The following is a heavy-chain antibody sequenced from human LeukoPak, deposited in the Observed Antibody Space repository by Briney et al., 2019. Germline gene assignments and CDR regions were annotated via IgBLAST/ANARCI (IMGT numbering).Heavy chain of an antibody. V-gene: IGHV4-39*07. CDR3: ARLLTYGSGGNFIEKPIDY. Sequence: SETLSLTCTVSGGSIGSSAYSWGWIRQPPGKGLEWIGSISYTGSTNYNPSLKSRVTISVDTSKNQFSLKLSSVTAADTAVYYCARLLTYGSGGNFIEKPIDYWGQGTLVTVSS. D-gene: IGHD3-10*01. J-gene: IGHJ4*02. CDR2: ISYTGST. CDR1: GGSIGSSAYS.